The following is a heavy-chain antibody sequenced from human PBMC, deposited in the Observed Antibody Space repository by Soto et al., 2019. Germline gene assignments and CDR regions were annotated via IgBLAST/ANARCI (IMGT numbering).Heavy chain of an antibody. V-gene: IGHV3-23*01. D-gene: IGHD3-9*01. CDR1: GFTFSSYA. J-gene: IGHJ6*03. Sequence: GGSLRLSCAASGFTFSSYAMSWVRQAPGKGLEWVSAISGSGGSTYYADSVKGRFTISRDNSKNTLYLQMNSLRAEDTAVYYCAKNDILTGYYYYYMEVWGKGTTVTVSS. CDR3: AKNDILTGYYYYYMEV. CDR2: ISGSGGST.